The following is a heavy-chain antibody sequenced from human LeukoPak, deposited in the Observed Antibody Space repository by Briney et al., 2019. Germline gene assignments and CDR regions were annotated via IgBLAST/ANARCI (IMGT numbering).Heavy chain of an antibody. CDR1: GYSFTSYG. D-gene: IGHD2-2*01. V-gene: IGHV1-18*01. J-gene: IGHJ5*02. Sequence: ASVKVSCKASGYSFTSYGISWVRQAPGQGLEWMGWISAYNGNTKYAQKLQGRVTMTTDTSTSTAYMELRSLRSDDTAVYYCARDLGDIVVVPTAISLPWGQGTLVTVSS. CDR3: ARDLGDIVVVPTAISLP. CDR2: ISAYNGNT.